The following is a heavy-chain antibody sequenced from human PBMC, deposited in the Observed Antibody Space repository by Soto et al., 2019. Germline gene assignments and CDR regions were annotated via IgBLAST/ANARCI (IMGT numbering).Heavy chain of an antibody. CDR3: AKEATRSAIHIDY. Sequence: EVQLLESGGGLVQPGGSLRLSCAASGFTFSNYAMSLVRQAPGKGLEWVSSISGSGGSTYYADAVKGRFTVSRDNSKNKEYLKMNSLRIEDTAVYDCAKEATRSAIHIDYWGQGTLVTVSS. CDR1: GFTFSNYA. CDR2: ISGSGGST. V-gene: IGHV3-23*01. J-gene: IGHJ4*02. D-gene: IGHD3-3*01.